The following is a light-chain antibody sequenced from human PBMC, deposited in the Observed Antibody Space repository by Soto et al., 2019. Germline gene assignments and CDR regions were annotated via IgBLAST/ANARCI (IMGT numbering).Light chain of an antibody. CDR3: QQSYSTPLT. CDR2: AAS. Sequence: DIQLTQSPSSLSASIGDRVTITCRASQSFSTYLNWYQQKPGKAPKLLIYAASVLQSGVPSRFRGSASGPDFTLTISNLQPEDFATYYCQQSYSTPLTFGGGTKVDIK. V-gene: IGKV1-39*01. J-gene: IGKJ4*01. CDR1: QSFSTY.